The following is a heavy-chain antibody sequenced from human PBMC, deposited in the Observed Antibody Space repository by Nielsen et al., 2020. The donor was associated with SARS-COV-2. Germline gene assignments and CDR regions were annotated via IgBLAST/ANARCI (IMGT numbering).Heavy chain of an antibody. Sequence: VRQAPGKGLEWVSAISGSGGSTYYADSVKGRFTISRDNSKNTLYLQMNSLRAEDTAVYYCASQYGSGSYLWDYYYGMDVWGQGTTVTVSS. V-gene: IGHV3-23*01. J-gene: IGHJ6*02. CDR2: ISGSGGST. D-gene: IGHD3-10*01. CDR3: ASQYGSGSYLWDYYYGMDV.